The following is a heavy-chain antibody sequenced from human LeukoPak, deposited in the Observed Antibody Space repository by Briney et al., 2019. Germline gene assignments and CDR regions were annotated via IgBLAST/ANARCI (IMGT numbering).Heavy chain of an antibody. CDR1: GGSISSYY. D-gene: IGHD2/OR15-2a*01. V-gene: IGHV4-59*08. J-gene: IGHJ4*02. CDR2: ISDIGSI. Sequence: SETLSLTCTVSGGSISSYYWSWIRQPPGKGLEWIAYISDIGSINYNPSLKSRVTISLETSKNQFSLKLSSVTAADTAVYYCAGHHPRNTVDFWGQGSLVTVSS. CDR3: AGHHPRNTVDF.